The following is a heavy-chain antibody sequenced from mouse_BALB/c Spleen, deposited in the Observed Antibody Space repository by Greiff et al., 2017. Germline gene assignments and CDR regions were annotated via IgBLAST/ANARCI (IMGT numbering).Heavy chain of an antibody. CDR2: IDPANGNT. CDR3: ARDYGSSFYAMDY. CDR1: GFTFTDTY. V-gene: IGHV14-3*02. Sequence: VQLKESGAELVKPGASVTLSCTASGFTFTDTYMHWVKQRPEQGLEWIGRIDPANGNTKYDPKFQGKATITADTSAHTTYLQLSSLTSEDTAVYYCARDYGSSFYAMDYWGQGTSVTVSS. D-gene: IGHD1-1*01. J-gene: IGHJ4*01.